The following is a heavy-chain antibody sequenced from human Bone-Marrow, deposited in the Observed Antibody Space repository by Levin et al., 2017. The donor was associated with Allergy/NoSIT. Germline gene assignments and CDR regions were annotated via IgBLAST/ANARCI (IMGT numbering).Heavy chain of an antibody. V-gene: IGHV3-48*02. CDR3: ARDQYGSGYGMDV. D-gene: IGHD3-10*01. CDR2: ISSGGDST. CDR1: GFTFSSYS. Sequence: LSLTCAASGFTFSSYSMNWVRQAPGKGLEWVSDISSGGDSTSYADSVKGRFTISRDNAKNSLYLQMNSLRDEDTAVYYCARDQYGSGYGMDVWGQGTTVTVSS. J-gene: IGHJ6*02.